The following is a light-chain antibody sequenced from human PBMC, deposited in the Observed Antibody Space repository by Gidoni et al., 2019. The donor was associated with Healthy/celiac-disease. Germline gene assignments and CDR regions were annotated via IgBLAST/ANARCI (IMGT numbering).Light chain of an antibody. J-gene: IGKJ1*01. Sequence: GDRVTITCRASQSISSWLAWYQQKPGKAPKLLIYDDSSWESGVPSRFSGSGSGTDFTLTISSLQTDDFATYYCQQDNNYPWTFGQGTKVEIK. CDR1: QSISSW. V-gene: IGKV1-5*01. CDR2: DDS. CDR3: QQDNNYPWT.